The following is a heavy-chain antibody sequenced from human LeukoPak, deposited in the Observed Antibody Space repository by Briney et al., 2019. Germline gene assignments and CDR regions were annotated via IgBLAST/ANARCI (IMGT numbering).Heavy chain of an antibody. D-gene: IGHD6-6*01. CDR3: AREMSIEYSSSSPSSDAFDI. V-gene: IGHV1-2*02. CDR2: INPNSGGT. J-gene: IGHJ3*02. Sequence: ASVKVSCKASGYTFTGYYMHWVRQAPGQGLEWMGWINPNSGGTNYAQKFQGRVTMTRDTSISTAYMELSRLRSDDTAVYYCAREMSIEYSSSSPSSDAFDIWGRGTMVTVSS. CDR1: GYTFTGYY.